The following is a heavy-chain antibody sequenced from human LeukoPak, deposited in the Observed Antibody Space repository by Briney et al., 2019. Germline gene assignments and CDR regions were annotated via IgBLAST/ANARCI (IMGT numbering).Heavy chain of an antibody. CDR1: GYTFTSYD. Sequence: SVKVSCKASGYTFTSYDINWVRQATGQGLEWMGWMNPNSGNTGYAQKFQGRVTMTRNTSISTAYMELSSLRSEDTAVYYCARGYVLLWFGELSHWFDPWGQGTLVTVSS. J-gene: IGHJ5*02. CDR2: MNPNSGNT. D-gene: IGHD3-10*01. V-gene: IGHV1-8*01. CDR3: ARGYVLLWFGELSHWFDP.